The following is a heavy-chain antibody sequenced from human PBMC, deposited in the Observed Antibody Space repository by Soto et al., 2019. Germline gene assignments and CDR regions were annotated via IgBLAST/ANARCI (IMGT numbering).Heavy chain of an antibody. CDR1: GFALTPYA. Sequence: QVQLVESGGGVVQPGMSLRLSCAASGFALTPYAMHWVRQAPGKGLEWVAIISYDGSYRSYGDSVKGRFTISRVNSENSLYLQMATLRSEDTAVYYCARDWDRGGGSYLWKFDLWGRGTLVTVSS. CDR3: ARDWDRGGGSYLWKFDL. J-gene: IGHJ2*01. CDR2: ISYDGSYR. D-gene: IGHD1-26*01. V-gene: IGHV3-30-3*01.